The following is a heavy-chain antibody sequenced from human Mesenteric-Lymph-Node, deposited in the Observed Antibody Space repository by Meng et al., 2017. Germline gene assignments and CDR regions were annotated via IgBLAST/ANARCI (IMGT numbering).Heavy chain of an antibody. D-gene: IGHD3-9*01. J-gene: IGHJ4*02. Sequence: ASVKVSCKASGYTFTGYYMHWVRQAPGQGLEWMGRINPNSGDTNYAQKFQGRVTMTTDTSISTAYMELSRLRSDDTAVYYCARAGMLTGYYNVLDFDYWGQGTLVTVSS. CDR2: INPNSGDT. V-gene: IGHV1-2*06. CDR1: GYTFTGYY. CDR3: ARAGMLTGYYNVLDFDY.